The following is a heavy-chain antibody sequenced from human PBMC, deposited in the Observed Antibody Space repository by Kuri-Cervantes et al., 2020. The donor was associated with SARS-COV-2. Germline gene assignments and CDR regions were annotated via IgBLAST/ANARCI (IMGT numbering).Heavy chain of an antibody. V-gene: IGHV4-39*01. CDR1: GGSISSSSYY. Sequence: SETLSLTCTVSGGSISSSSYYWGWIRQPPGKGLEWIGSIYYSGSTYHNPSLKSRVTISVDTSKNQFSLKLSSVTAADTAVYYCARRSSGWTIDYWGQGTLVTVSS. J-gene: IGHJ4*02. CDR2: IYYSGST. D-gene: IGHD6-19*01. CDR3: ARRSSGWTIDY.